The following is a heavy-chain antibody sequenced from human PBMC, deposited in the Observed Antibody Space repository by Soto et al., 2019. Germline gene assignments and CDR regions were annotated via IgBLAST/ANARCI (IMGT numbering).Heavy chain of an antibody. CDR3: ARGRTGTTSYFDY. CDR1: GYTFTGYY. Sequence: ASVKGSCKASGYTFTGYYLHWVRQAPGQGLEWMGWINPNSGGTNYAQKFQGRVTMTRDTSISTAYMELSRLRSDDTAVYYCARGRTGTTSYFDYWGQGNLVTVS. V-gene: IGHV1-2*02. J-gene: IGHJ4*02. D-gene: IGHD1-1*01. CDR2: INPNSGGT.